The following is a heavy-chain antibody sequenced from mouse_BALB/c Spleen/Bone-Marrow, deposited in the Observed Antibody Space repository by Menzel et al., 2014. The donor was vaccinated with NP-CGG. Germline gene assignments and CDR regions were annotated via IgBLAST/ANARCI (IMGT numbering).Heavy chain of an antibody. CDR3: ANYCLGRSFLVDSGGRDLVLVALGHTTPE. Sequence: EVQLQHSGAELVKPGASVKLYRTASSFTTKDTYMQRVKQRPEQGPDRIGRIDPANGHTKYDPKFQGKATITADTSSNTAYLQLSSLTSDDAPPYYCANYCLGRSFLVDSGGRDLVLVALGHTTPEGG. CDR2: IDPANGHT. V-gene: IGHV14-3*02. CDR1: SFTTKDTY. J-gene: IGHJ2*01. D-gene: IGHD1-1*01.